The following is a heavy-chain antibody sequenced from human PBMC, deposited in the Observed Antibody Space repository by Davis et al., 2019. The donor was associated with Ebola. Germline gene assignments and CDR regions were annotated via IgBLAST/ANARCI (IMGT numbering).Heavy chain of an antibody. V-gene: IGHV3-23*01. D-gene: IGHD2-8*02. CDR3: AKDLFWWSAADV. Sequence: PGGSLRLSCAASGVTLSSCAMSWVRQSPGGGLEWVSGIGSDTATPYADSVRGRFTLSRDDSKNTLFLQMDSLGAEDTAVYYCAKDLFWWSAADVWGQGTTVTVSS. CDR1: GVTLSSCA. CDR2: IGSDTAT. J-gene: IGHJ6*02.